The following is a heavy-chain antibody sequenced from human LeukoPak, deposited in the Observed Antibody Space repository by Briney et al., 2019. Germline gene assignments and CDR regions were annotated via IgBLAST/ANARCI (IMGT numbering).Heavy chain of an antibody. D-gene: IGHD6-13*01. CDR3: ARQDRPLIAAPGRGAYYFDY. CDR2: MNPNTGGT. V-gene: IGHV1-2*02. J-gene: IGHJ4*02. CDR1: GYTFTGYS. Sequence: ASVKVSCKASGYTFTGYSMHWVRQVPGQGIAWMGWMNPNTGGTRYAREFQGRVTMTRGTTISTAYMELTSLTSDDTAVYYCARQDRPLIAAPGRGAYYFDYWGQGTLVTVSS.